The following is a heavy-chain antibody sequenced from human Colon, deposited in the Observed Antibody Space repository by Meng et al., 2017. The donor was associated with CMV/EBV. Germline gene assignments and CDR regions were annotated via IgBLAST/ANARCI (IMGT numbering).Heavy chain of an antibody. CDR1: GASITSYY. D-gene: IGHD3-10*01. V-gene: IGHV4-4*07. Sequence: QVQLGESGPGLVKPSETLSLTCTVSGASITSYYWSWIRQPAGKGLEWIGRVYISGNTNYNPSLKSRVTMSIGTSKNQLSLNIRSVTAADTAVYYCARDSNLSGLAYWGQGTLVTVSS. J-gene: IGHJ4*02. CDR3: ARDSNLSGLAY. CDR2: VYISGNT.